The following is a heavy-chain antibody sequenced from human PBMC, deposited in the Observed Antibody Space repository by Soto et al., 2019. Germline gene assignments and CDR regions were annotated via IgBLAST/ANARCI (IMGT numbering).Heavy chain of an antibody. D-gene: IGHD3-16*01. CDR3: ATYDSPYYYMDV. CDR2: IYYSGST. Sequence: QVQLQESGPGLVKPSETLSLTCTVSGGSISRYFWSWIRQPPGKGLQWIGHIYYSGSTDYNPSLKRRVAISVDASKTHCSLRLNSVTAADAAVYYCATYDSPYYYMDVWGKGTTVTVSS. V-gene: IGHV4-59*13. J-gene: IGHJ6*03. CDR1: GGSISRYF.